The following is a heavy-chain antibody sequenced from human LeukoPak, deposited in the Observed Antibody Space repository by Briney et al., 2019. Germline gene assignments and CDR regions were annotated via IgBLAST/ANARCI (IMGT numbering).Heavy chain of an antibody. D-gene: IGHD6-13*01. V-gene: IGHV4-39*01. J-gene: IGHJ6*03. CDR1: GGSISSSSYY. Sequence: PSETLSLTCTVSGGSISSSSYYWGWIRQPPGKGLEWIGSIYYSGSTYYNPSLKSRVTISVDTSKNQFSLKLSSVTAADTAVYYCARPPKGSSWFEGYYYMDVWGKGTTVTVSS. CDR3: ARPPKGSSWFEGYYYMDV. CDR2: IYYSGST.